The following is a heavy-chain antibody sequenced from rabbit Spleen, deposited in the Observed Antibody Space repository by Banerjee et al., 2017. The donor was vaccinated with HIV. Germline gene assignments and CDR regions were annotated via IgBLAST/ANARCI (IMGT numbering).Heavy chain of an antibody. D-gene: IGHD8-1*01. CDR3: ARDAGSGHYIDAYFDL. J-gene: IGHJ4*01. V-gene: IGHV1S40*01. Sequence: QSLEESGGDLVKPGASLTLTCTASGFTLSSYYICWVRQALGKGLEWIACIVNGDGSTYYASWAKGQFTISKTSSTTVTLRMTSLTVADTATYFCARDAGSGHYIDAYFDLWGQGTLVTVS. CDR1: GFTLSSYY. CDR2: IVNGDGST.